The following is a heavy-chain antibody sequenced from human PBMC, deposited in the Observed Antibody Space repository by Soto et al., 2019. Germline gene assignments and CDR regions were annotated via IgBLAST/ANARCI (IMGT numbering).Heavy chain of an antibody. D-gene: IGHD1-7*01. V-gene: IGHV1-46*01. CDR2: VDPSRGSA. CDR3: ASPLSGNTVDL. Sequence: QAQLLQSGAEVKKPGASVKVSCKASGYTFINYFIHWVRQAPGQRLEWMGIVDPSRGSADYAQKFQGRVTMTTDVSTRTVFMALSSLRSEGTAVYYCASPLSGNTVDLWGQGTTVIVSS. J-gene: IGHJ3*01. CDR1: GYTFINYF.